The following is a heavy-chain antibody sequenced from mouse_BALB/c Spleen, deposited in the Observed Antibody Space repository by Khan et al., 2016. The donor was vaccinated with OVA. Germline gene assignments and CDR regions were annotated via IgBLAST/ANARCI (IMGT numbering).Heavy chain of an antibody. J-gene: IGHJ3*01. V-gene: IGHV1S56*01. CDR3: AREGYDGNYRDWFAY. D-gene: IGHD2-1*01. CDR1: GYTFTDYY. Sequence: QVQLKESGPELVKPGASVRISCKASGYTFTDYYINWMKQRPGQGLEWIGWIYPGNVNTKYNEKFKDKAILTADKSSSTAYMQLSSLTSEDSAVYFWAREGYDGNYRDWFAYWGQGTLVTVST. CDR2: IYPGNVNT.